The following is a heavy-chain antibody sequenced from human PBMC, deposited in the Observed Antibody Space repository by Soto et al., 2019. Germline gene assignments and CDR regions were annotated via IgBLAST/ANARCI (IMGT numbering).Heavy chain of an antibody. CDR3: AKDEGSGSYPDY. D-gene: IGHD1-26*01. J-gene: IGHJ4*02. CDR1: GFTFSSYS. CDR2: ISGSGYST. V-gene: IGHV3-23*01. Sequence: GGSLRLSCAASGFTFSSYSMNWVRQAPGKGLEWVSLISGSGYSTYYADSVKGRFTISRDNSKNTLYLQMNSLRAEDTAIYYCAKDEGSGSYPDYWGQGTLVTVSS.